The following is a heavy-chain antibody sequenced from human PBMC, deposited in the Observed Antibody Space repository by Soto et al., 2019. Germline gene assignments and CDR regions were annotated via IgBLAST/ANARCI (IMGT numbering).Heavy chain of an antibody. V-gene: IGHV4-39*01. CDR2: IYYSGST. D-gene: IGHD4-17*01. CDR1: GGSISSSSYY. J-gene: IGHJ4*02. Sequence: PSETLSLTCTVSGGSISSSSYYWGWIRQPPGKGLEWIGSIYYSGSTYYNPSLKSRVTISVDTSKNQFSLKLSSVTAADTAVYYCARHVLPGYGGNSVEALDYWGQGTLVTVSS. CDR3: ARHVLPGYGGNSVEALDY.